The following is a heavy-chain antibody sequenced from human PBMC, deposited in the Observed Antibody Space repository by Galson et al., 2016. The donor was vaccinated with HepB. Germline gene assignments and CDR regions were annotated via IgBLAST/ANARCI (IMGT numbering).Heavy chain of an antibody. D-gene: IGHD1-1*01. V-gene: IGHV6-1*01. CDR3: VVQRKGAPYGMDV. Sequence: CAISGDSVSSNSAAWNWIRQSPSRGLEWLGRTYYRSKWYNDYAVSVKSRIIVNPDTSKDQFSLQLNSVTPEDTAVYYCVVQRKGAPYGMDVWGQGTTVTVSS. J-gene: IGHJ6*02. CDR2: TYYRSKWYN. CDR1: GDSVSSNSAA.